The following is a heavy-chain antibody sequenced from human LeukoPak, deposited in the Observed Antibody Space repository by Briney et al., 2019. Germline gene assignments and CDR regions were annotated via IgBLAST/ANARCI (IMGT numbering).Heavy chain of an antibody. D-gene: IGHD3-22*01. Sequence: GRSLRLSCAASGFTFSSYGMHWVRQAPGKGLEWVAVIWYDGSNKYYADSVKGRFTISRDNSKNTLYLQMNSLRAEDTAVYYCAKDDSVVNDYMNVWGKGTTVIVSS. CDR3: AKDDSVVNDYMNV. J-gene: IGHJ6*03. CDR2: IWYDGSNK. V-gene: IGHV3-33*06. CDR1: GFTFSSYG.